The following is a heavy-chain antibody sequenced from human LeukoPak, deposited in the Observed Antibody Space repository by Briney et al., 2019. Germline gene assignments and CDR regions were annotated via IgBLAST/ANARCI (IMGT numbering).Heavy chain of an antibody. CDR3: TTSYYDSSGYRA. Sequence: GGSLRLSCAASGFTLTNAWMSWVRQAPGKGLEWVARIKTKTAGGTIDYAAPVKGRFTISGDDSKNTVYLQMNSLKTEDTAVYYCTTSYYDSSGYRAWGQGTLVTVSS. V-gene: IGHV3-15*01. CDR2: IKTKTAGGTI. CDR1: GFTLTNAW. D-gene: IGHD3-22*01. J-gene: IGHJ4*02.